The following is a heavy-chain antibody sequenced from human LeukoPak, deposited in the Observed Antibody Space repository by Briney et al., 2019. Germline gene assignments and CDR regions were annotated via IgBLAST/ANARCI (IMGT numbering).Heavy chain of an antibody. Sequence: GGSLRLSCAASGFTFSDYAMNWVRQAPGKGLEWVSYISSSSNYIYYADSVKGRFTISRDNTKNSLYLQMNSLRAEDTAVYYCARETTGAFDIWGQGTMVTVSS. CDR1: GFTFSDYA. V-gene: IGHV3-21*01. CDR3: ARETTGAFDI. J-gene: IGHJ3*02. D-gene: IGHD4-17*01. CDR2: ISSSSNYI.